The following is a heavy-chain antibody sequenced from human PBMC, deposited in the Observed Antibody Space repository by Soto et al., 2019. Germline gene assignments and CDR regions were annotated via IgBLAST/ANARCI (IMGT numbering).Heavy chain of an antibody. J-gene: IGHJ4*02. D-gene: IGHD2-15*01. V-gene: IGHV3-74*01. CDR3: ARGVPNCSSGSCYFDF. Sequence: PGGSLRLSCAASGFTFSSHWMNWVRQAPGKGLVWVSRISGDGRTTSHADSVKGRFTISRDNAKNTLYLQVNSLRVEDTAVYYCARGVPNCSSGSCYFDFWGQGILVTVSS. CDR1: GFTFSSHW. CDR2: ISGDGRTT.